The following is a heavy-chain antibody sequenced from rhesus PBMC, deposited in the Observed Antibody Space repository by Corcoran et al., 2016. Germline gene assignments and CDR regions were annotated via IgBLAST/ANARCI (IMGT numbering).Heavy chain of an antibody. J-gene: IGHJ4*01. CDR3: ARGVGAAAGIDY. CDR1: GGSISDSYR. CDR2: IYGSSPSP. V-gene: IGHV4S10*01. D-gene: IGHD6-25*01. Sequence: QVQLQESGPGVVKPSETLSLTCAVSGGSISDSYRWSWIRQPPGKGLEWIGYIYGSSPSPNYNPTLKSRVTISKDTSKNQFSFKLSSVTAADPAVYYFARGVGAAAGIDYCGQGVLVTVSS.